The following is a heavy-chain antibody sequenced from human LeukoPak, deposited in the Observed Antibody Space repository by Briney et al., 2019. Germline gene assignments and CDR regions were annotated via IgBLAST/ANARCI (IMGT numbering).Heavy chain of an antibody. D-gene: IGHD6-13*01. Sequence: SETLSLTCTVSGYSINRGYYWGWIRQPPGEGLEWIGSIHHSGSTYYKPSLESRVIVSADTSKNQFSLNLSSVTAADTAVYYCARGRGSSWYYFDSWGQGTLVTVSS. V-gene: IGHV4-38-2*02. CDR3: ARGRGSSWYYFDS. CDR1: GYSINRGYY. J-gene: IGHJ4*02. CDR2: IHHSGST.